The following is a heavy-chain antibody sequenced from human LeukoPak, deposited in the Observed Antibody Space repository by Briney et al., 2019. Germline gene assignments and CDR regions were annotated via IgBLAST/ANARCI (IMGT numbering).Heavy chain of an antibody. J-gene: IGHJ4*02. CDR1: GFTFDDYG. D-gene: IGHD3-10*01. CDR2: ISGSGGAT. V-gene: IGHV3-23*01. CDR3: ARGGVDYYGSGTYYLMYYFDY. Sequence: PGGSLRLSCAASGFTFDDYGMSWVRQAPGKGLEWVSGISGSGGATYYADSVKGRFTISRDDPHNTLYLQMNSLRAGDTAVYFCARGGVDYYGSGTYYLMYYFDYWGQGALVTVSS.